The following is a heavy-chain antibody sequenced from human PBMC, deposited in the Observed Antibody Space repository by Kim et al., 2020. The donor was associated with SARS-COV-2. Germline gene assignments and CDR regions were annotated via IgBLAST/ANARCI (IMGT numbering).Heavy chain of an antibody. D-gene: IGHD6-19*01. CDR2: ISYDGSNK. J-gene: IGHJ6*02. CDR1: GFTFSSYG. Sequence: GGSLRLSCAASGFTFSSYGMHWVRQAPGKGLEWVAVISYDGSNKNYVDSVKGRFTISRDNSKNTLYLQMNSPRAEDTAVYSCARDIASYRSGWIYYYYGMDVWGHGTTVTVSS. V-gene: IGHV3-30*04. CDR3: ARDIASYRSGWIYYYYGMDV.